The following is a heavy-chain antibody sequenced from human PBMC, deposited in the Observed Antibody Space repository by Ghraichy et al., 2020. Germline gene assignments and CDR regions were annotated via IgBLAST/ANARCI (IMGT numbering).Heavy chain of an antibody. CDR3: ARVPYRDPPHYYFYYMDV. D-gene: IGHD4-17*01. J-gene: IGHJ6*03. CDR1: GFTFSSYE. V-gene: IGHV3-48*03. CDR2: ISSSGTTI. Sequence: GGSLRLSCAASGFTFSSYEMNWVRQAPGKGLEWVSYISSSGTTIYYADSLKGRFTISRDNAKNSLYLQMNSLRAEDTAVYYCARVPYRDPPHYYFYYMDVWGKGTTVTVSS.